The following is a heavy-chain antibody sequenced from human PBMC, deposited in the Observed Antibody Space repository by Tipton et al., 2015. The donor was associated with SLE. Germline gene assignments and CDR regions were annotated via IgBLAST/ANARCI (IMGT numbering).Heavy chain of an antibody. Sequence: PGLVKPSETLSLTCSVSGGSISTTDHYWGWIRQPPGKGLEWIGSVFYSGNTYYNESLQSRVTISIDTSKNHFSLKLYSVTAADTAVYYCARGTTSPFDHWGQGTLVTVSS. CDR2: VFYSGNT. CDR3: ARGTTSPFDH. V-gene: IGHV4-39*07. CDR1: GGSISTTDHY. D-gene: IGHD4-17*01. J-gene: IGHJ4*02.